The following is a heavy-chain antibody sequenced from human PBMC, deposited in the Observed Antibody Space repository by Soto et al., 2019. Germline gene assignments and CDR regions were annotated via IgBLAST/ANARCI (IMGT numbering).Heavy chain of an antibody. D-gene: IGHD3-3*01. Sequence: QVQLVQSGAEVKKPGSSVKVSCKASGGTFSSYAISWVRQAPGQGLEWMGGIIPIFGTANYAQKFQGRVTITADESTSTAYMELSSLRSEDTAVYYCARDCIRPFWSGYGPRRYYCGMDVWGQGTTVTVSS. CDR2: IIPIFGTA. V-gene: IGHV1-69*01. CDR1: GGTFSSYA. CDR3: ARDCIRPFWSGYGPRRYYCGMDV. J-gene: IGHJ6*02.